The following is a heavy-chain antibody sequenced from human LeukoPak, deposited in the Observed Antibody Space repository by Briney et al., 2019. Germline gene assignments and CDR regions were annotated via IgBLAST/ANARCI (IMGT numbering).Heavy chain of an antibody. CDR1: GFTFSSYA. D-gene: IGHD3-22*01. CDR2: ISGSGGST. CDR3: ATTLDYYDSSGYVMHYFDY. V-gene: IGHV3-23*01. Sequence: GGSLRLSCAASGFTFSSYAMSWVRQAPGKGLEWVSAISGSGGSTYYADSVKGRFTISRDNSKNTLYPQMNSLRAEDTAVYYCATTLDYYDSSGYVMHYFDYWGQGTLVTVSS. J-gene: IGHJ4*02.